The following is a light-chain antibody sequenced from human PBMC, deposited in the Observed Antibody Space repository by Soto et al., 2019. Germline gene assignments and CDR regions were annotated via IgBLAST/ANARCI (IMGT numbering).Light chain of an antibody. Sequence: QSVLTQPPSASGTPGQRVTISCSGSGSNIGSHDVYWYQHLPGTAPKVLIYRNDQRPSGVPDRFSGSKSGTSATLGITGFQTGDEADYYCGSWDSSLSAYVFGTGTKVTVL. V-gene: IGLV1-47*02. CDR1: GSNIGSHD. CDR3: GSWDSSLSAYV. J-gene: IGLJ1*01. CDR2: RND.